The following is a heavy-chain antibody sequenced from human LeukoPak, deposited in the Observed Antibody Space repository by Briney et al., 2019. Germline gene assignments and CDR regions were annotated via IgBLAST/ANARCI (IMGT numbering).Heavy chain of an antibody. CDR2: IKSKTDGGTT. CDR1: GFTFSNAW. J-gene: IGHJ6*02. CDR3: TTARPATAIHYYYYGMDV. D-gene: IGHD2-21*02. Sequence: AGGSLRLYCAASGFTFSNAWMSWVRQAAGKGLEWVGRIKSKTDGGTTDYAAPVKGRFTISRDDSKNTLYLQMNSLKTEDTAVYYCTTARPATAIHYYYYGMDVWGQGTTVTVSS. V-gene: IGHV3-15*01.